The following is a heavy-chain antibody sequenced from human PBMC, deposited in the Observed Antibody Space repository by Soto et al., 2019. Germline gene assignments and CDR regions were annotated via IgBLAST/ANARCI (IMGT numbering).Heavy chain of an antibody. CDR1: GYTFTSYG. CDR2: ISAYNGNT. D-gene: IGHD3-16*02. Sequence: QVQLVQSGAEVKKPGASVKVSCKASGYTFTSYGISWVRQAPGQGLEWMGWISAYNGNTNYAQKLQGRVTMTTDTSTSTGYMALRSLRSDDTAVYYCARDEYYDYVWGSYRQYYYYGMDVWGQGTTVTVSS. CDR3: ARDEYYDYVWGSYRQYYYYGMDV. J-gene: IGHJ6*02. V-gene: IGHV1-18*01.